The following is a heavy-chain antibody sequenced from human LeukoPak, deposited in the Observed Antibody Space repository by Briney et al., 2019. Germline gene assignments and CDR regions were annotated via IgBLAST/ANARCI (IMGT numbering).Heavy chain of an antibody. J-gene: IGHJ6*02. V-gene: IGHV4-39*07. CDR2: IYYSGNT. Sequence: SETLSLTCTVSGGSISSSSYYWGWIRQPPGKGLEWIGSIYYSGNTYYNPSLKSRVTISVDTSKNQFSLKLSSVTAADTAVYYCARGRHSGYSGHYYYYYGMDVWGQGTTVTVSS. CDR1: GGSISSSSYY. D-gene: IGHD3-22*01. CDR3: ARGRHSGYSGHYYYYYGMDV.